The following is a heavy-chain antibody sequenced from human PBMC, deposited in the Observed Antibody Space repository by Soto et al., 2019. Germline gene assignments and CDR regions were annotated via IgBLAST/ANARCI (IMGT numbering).Heavy chain of an antibody. CDR1: GFTFSSYG. J-gene: IGHJ3*02. Sequence: GGSLRLSCAASGFTFSSYGMHWVRQAPGKGLEWVAVISYDGSNKYYADSVKGRFTISRDNAKNSLYLQMNSLRAEDTAVYYCARGSEATDAFDIWGQGTMVTVSS. CDR3: ARGSEATDAFDI. CDR2: ISYDGSNK. V-gene: IGHV3-30*03.